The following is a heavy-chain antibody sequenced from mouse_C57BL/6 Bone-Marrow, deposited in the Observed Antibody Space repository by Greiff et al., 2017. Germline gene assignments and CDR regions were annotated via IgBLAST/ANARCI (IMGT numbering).Heavy chain of an antibody. D-gene: IGHD2-2*01. CDR2: ISDGGSYT. CDR3: ARDMVTTRGYAMDY. J-gene: IGHJ4*01. V-gene: IGHV5-4*01. Sequence: EVQLVESGGGLVKPGGSLTLSCAASGFTFSSYAMSWVRQTPEKRLEWVATISDGGSYTYYPDNVQGRFTISRDNAKNNLYLQMIHLKSEDTAMYYCARDMVTTRGYAMDYWGQGTSVTVSS. CDR1: GFTFSSYA.